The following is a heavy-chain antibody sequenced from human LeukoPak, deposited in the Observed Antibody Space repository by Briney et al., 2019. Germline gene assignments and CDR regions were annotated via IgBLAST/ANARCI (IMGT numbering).Heavy chain of an antibody. D-gene: IGHD2-2*01. J-gene: IGHJ6*02. CDR1: GFTFSSYS. V-gene: IGHV3-21*01. CDR3: AREDCSSTSCYPRWCYGMDV. Sequence: GGSLRLSCAASGFTFSSYSMNWVRQAPGKGLEWVSSISSSSSYIYYADSVKGRFTISRDNAKNSLYLQMNSLRAEDTAVYYCAREDCSSTSCYPRWCYGMDVWGQGTTVTVSS. CDR2: ISSSSSYI.